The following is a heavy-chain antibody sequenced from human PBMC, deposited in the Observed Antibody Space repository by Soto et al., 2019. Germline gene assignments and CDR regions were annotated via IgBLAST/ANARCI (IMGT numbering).Heavy chain of an antibody. CDR2: ISRSSSSTI. CDR1: GFTLSTYS. V-gene: IGHV3-48*02. D-gene: IGHD5-18*01. CDR3: ARDRLGCSYGNSMDV. J-gene: IGHJ6*02. Sequence: VGSLRLSCADSGFTLSTYSLNWVRQAPGKGLELISYISRSSSSTIYYADSVKGRFTISRDDALNSLYLQMNSLRDDDTAVYYCARDRLGCSYGNSMDVWGQGTTVTVS.